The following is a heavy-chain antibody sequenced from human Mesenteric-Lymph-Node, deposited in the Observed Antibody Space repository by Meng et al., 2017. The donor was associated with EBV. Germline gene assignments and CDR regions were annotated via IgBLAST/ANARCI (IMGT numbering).Heavy chain of an antibody. CDR2: IYHSGST. CDR1: GGSISSSNW. D-gene: IGHD6-13*01. Sequence: VRLPGSGPGLVKPSGTLSLTGAVSGGSISSSNWGSWVRQPPGKGLEWIGEIYHSGSTNYNPSLKSRVTISVDKSKNQFSLKLSSVTAADTAVYYCARTLSIAAAPFDYWGQGTLVTVSS. V-gene: IGHV4-4*02. CDR3: ARTLSIAAAPFDY. J-gene: IGHJ4*02.